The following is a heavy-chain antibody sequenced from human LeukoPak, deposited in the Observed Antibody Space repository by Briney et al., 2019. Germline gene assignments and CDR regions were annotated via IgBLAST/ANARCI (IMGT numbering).Heavy chain of an antibody. CDR3: ATYRQVLLPFES. J-gene: IGHJ4*02. Sequence: GGSLRLSCAASGFTVSSNYMSWVRQAPGKGLEWVSVIYSGGSTYYADSVRGRFTISRGNSKSTLSLQMNSLRAEDTAIYYCATYRQVLLPFESWGQGTLVTVSS. CDR2: IYSGGST. CDR1: GFTVSSNY. D-gene: IGHD2-8*02. V-gene: IGHV3-53*01.